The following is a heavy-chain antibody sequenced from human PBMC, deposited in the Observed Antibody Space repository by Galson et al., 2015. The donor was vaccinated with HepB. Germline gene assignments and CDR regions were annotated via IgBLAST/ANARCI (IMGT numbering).Heavy chain of an antibody. V-gene: IGHV1-3*01. CDR3: ARDEDCSGGSCDSPWFDP. CDR1: GYTFTSYA. D-gene: IGHD2-15*01. Sequence: SVKVSCKASGYTFTSYAMHWVRQAPGQRLEWMGWINAGNGNTKYSQKFQGRVTITRDTSASTAYMELSSLRSEDTAVYYCARDEDCSGGSCDSPWFDPWGQGTLVTVSS. CDR2: INAGNGNT. J-gene: IGHJ5*02.